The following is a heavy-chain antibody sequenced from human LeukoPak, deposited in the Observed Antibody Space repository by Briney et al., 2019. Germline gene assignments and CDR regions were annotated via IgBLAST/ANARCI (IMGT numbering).Heavy chain of an antibody. CDR2: INHSGGT. CDR1: GGSFSGYY. J-gene: IGHJ4*02. V-gene: IGHV4-34*01. D-gene: IGHD5-24*01. Sequence: SETLSLTCAVYGGSFSGYYWSWIRQPPGKGLEWLGEINHSGGTNYNPSLKSRVTISVDTSKNQFSLKLSSVTAADTAVYYCATEMATAIDYWGQGTLVTVSS. CDR3: ATEMATAIDY.